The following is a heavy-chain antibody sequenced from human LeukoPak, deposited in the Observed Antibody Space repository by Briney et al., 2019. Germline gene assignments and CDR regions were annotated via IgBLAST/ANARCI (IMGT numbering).Heavy chain of an antibody. J-gene: IGHJ4*02. D-gene: IGHD5-12*01. CDR1: GFTFSSYG. Sequence: GRSLRLSCAASGFTFSSYGMHWVRQAPGKGLEWVAVIWYDGSNKYYADSVKGRFTISRDNSKNTLYLQMNSLRAEDTAVYYCAKGYSGYDFSDYWGQGTLVTVSS. V-gene: IGHV3-33*06. CDR2: IWYDGSNK. CDR3: AKGYSGYDFSDY.